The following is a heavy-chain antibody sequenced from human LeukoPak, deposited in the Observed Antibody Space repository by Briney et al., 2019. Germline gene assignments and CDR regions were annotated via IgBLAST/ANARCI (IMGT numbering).Heavy chain of an antibody. D-gene: IGHD3-22*01. J-gene: IGHJ4*02. CDR2: IKSKTDGGTT. CDR3: STTYYYDSSEGY. Sequence: PGGSLRLSCTASGFTFGDYAMSWFRQAPGKGLEWVGRIKSKTDGGTTDYAAPVKGRFTISRDDSKNTLYLQMNSLETEDTAVYYCSTTYYYDSSEGYWGQGTLVTVSS. CDR1: GFTFGDYA. V-gene: IGHV3-15*01.